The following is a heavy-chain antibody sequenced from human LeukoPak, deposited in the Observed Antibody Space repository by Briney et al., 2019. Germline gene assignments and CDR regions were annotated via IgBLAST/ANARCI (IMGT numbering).Heavy chain of an antibody. D-gene: IGHD3-9*01. CDR1: GGSISSYY. J-gene: IGHJ4*02. CDR2: IYYSGST. Sequence: SETLSLTCTVSGGSISSYYWSWIRQPPGRGLEWIGYIYYSGSTNYNPSLKSRVTISVDTSKNQFSLKLSSVTAADTAVYYCARGGRYYDILTGYYVMGTFDYWGQGTLVTVSS. V-gene: IGHV4-59*01. CDR3: ARGGRYYDILTGYYVMGTFDY.